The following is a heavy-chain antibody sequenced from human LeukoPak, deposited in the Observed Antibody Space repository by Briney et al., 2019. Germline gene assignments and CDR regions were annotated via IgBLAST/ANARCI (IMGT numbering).Heavy chain of an antibody. J-gene: IGHJ6*03. CDR3: ARERLVVYYGSGSYYSLSGYYYYSMDV. D-gene: IGHD3-10*01. CDR2: IYYSGST. V-gene: IGHV4-39*07. CDR1: GGSISSSSYY. Sequence: PSETLSLTCTVSGGSISSSSYYWGWIRQPPGKGLEWIGSIYYSGSTYYNPSLKSRVTISVDTSKNQFSLKLSSVTAADTAVYYCARERLVVYYGSGSYYSLSGYYYYSMDVWGKGTTVTISS.